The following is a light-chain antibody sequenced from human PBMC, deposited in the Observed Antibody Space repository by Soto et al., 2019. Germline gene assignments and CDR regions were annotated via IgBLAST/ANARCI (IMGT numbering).Light chain of an antibody. CDR3: SSYTSDTTGV. Sequence: QSALTQPASVSGSPGQSIAISCTGTSSDVGGYNYVSWYQQHPGKAPKLMIYDVTTRPSGVSNRFSGSKSGNTAALTISWLQAEDEADYYCSSYTSDTTGVFGTGTKVTVL. V-gene: IGLV2-14*03. CDR2: DVT. J-gene: IGLJ1*01. CDR1: SSDVGGYNY.